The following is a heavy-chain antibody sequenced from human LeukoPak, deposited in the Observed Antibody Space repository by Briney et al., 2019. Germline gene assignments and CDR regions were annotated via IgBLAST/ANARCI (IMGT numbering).Heavy chain of an antibody. CDR2: ISAYNGKT. Sequence: ASVQVSCKASGYTFSSYGISWVRQAPGQGLEWMGWISAYNGKTKYAQKLQGRVTMTTETSTSTAYMELRSLRSDDTAVYYCARARQQLVWAIWFDPWGQGTLVTVSS. CDR3: ARARQQLVWAIWFDP. J-gene: IGHJ5*02. V-gene: IGHV1-18*01. D-gene: IGHD6-13*01. CDR1: GYTFSSYG.